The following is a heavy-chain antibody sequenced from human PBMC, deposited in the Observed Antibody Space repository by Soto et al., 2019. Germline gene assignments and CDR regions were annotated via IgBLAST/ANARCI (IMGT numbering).Heavy chain of an antibody. D-gene: IGHD2-2*01. Sequence: PGGSLRLSCAASGFIVSSNYMSWVRQAPRKGLEWVGFIRSKAYGGTTEYAASVKGRFTISRDDSKSIAYLQMNSLKTEDTAVYYCTRDRRLVPAAMPALYYYYGMDVWGQGTTVTVSS. CDR3: TRDRRLVPAAMPALYYYYGMDV. V-gene: IGHV3-49*04. CDR2: IRSKAYGGTT. J-gene: IGHJ6*02. CDR1: GFIVSSNY.